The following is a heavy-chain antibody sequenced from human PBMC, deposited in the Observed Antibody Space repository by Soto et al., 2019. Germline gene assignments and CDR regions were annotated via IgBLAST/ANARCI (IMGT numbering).Heavy chain of an antibody. CDR3: ARRGGYSSPPFDY. V-gene: IGHV4-39*01. Sequence: QLQLQESGPGLVKPSETLSLTCTVSAGSISSSSYYWGWIRQPPGKGLEWIGSIYYSGSTYYNPSLKSRVTIPVDTSKNQFSLKLSSVTAADTAVYYCARRGGYSSPPFDYWGQGTLGTVSS. CDR1: AGSISSSSYY. CDR2: IYYSGST. J-gene: IGHJ4*02. D-gene: IGHD6-13*01.